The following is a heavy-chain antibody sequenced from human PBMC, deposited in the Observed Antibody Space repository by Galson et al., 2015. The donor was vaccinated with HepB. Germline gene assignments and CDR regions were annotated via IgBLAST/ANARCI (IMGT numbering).Heavy chain of an antibody. CDR2: IGPAGDT. CDR3: ARGVGVVTSAYWYFDL. CDR1: GFTFSSYD. D-gene: IGHD1-26*01. V-gene: IGHV3-13*01. Sequence: SLRLSCAASGFTFSSYDMHWVRQVPGKGLEWVLAIGPAGDTYYPGSVRGRFTISRENAKNSLYLQMNSLRAGDTAVYYCARGVGVVTSAYWYFDLWGRGTLVTVSS. J-gene: IGHJ2*01.